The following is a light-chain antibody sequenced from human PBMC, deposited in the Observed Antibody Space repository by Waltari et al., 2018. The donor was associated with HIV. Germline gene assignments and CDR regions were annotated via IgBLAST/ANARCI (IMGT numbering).Light chain of an antibody. CDR3: QSYDSSLSGWV. V-gene: IGLV1-40*01. J-gene: IGLJ3*02. CDR2: GNR. CDR1: GSNIGAGFA. Sequence: QSVLTQPPSVSGAPGQRVNISCTGSGSNIGAGFAVHWYQQLPGTAPKLLIFGNRNRPSGVPDRFSGSRSGTSASLAITGLHTEDEADYYCQSYDSSLSGWVFGGGTKLTVL.